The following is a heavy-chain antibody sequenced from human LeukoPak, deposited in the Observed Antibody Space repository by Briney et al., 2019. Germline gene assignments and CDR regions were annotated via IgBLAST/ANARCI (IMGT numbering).Heavy chain of an antibody. CDR1: AGSPSSQS. CDR2: IYYRGST. CDR3: ARDLRRYGSGSYIYYDYLDV. V-gene: IGHV4-59*11. J-gene: IGHJ6*03. D-gene: IGHD3-10*01. Sequence: SETLSPTCTVSAGSPSSQSCSWIRPPPGEGLEWIGYIYYRGSTNNNPSLKSRVTISVDTSKNQFSLKLSSVTAADTAVYYCARDLRRYGSGSYIYYDYLDVWGKGTTVTVSS.